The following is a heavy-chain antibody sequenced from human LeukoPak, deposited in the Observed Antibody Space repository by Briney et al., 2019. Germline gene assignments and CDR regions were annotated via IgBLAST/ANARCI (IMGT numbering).Heavy chain of an antibody. CDR2: NSGGSTT. CDR3: LRGYSRDF. Sequence: PGGSLRLSCAASGFTFSTYTMNWARQAPGKGLEWVSSNSGGSTTHYADSVKGRFTISRDNAQNSLYLQMNSLRVDDAAVYYCLRGYSRDFWGQGTLVTVSS. J-gene: IGHJ4*02. V-gene: IGHV3-69-1*01. D-gene: IGHD1-26*01. CDR1: GFTFSTYT.